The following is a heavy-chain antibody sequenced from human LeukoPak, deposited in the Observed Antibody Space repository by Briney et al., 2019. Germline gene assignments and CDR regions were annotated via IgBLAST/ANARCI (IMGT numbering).Heavy chain of an antibody. CDR2: ISWDGGST. CDR1: GFTLDDYT. Sequence: GGSLRLSCAASGFTLDDYTMHWVRQAPGKGLEWVSLISWDGGSTYYADSVKGRFTISRDNSKNTLYLQMNSLKTEDTAVYYCTRRYNYDSSGYYYVRDAFDIWGQGTMVTVSS. J-gene: IGHJ3*02. V-gene: IGHV3-43*01. CDR3: TRRYNYDSSGYYYVRDAFDI. D-gene: IGHD3-22*01.